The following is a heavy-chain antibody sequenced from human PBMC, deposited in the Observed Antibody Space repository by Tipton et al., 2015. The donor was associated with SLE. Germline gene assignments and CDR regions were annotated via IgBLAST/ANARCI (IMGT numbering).Heavy chain of an antibody. Sequence: SLRLSCAASGFTFSSYGMHWVRQAPGKGLEWVAVISYDGSNKYYADSVKGRFTISRDNSKNTLYLQMNSLRAEDTAVYYCARWGSGYDQLYYYYMDVWGKGTTVTVSS. CDR2: ISYDGSNK. V-gene: IGHV3-30*03. D-gene: IGHD5-12*01. CDR3: ARWGSGYDQLYYYYMDV. J-gene: IGHJ6*03. CDR1: GFTFSSYG.